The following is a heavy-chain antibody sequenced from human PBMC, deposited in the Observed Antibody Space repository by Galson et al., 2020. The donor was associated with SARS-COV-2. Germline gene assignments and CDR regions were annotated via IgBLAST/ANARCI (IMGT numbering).Heavy chain of an antibody. V-gene: IGHV1-24*01. CDR2: FDPEDGET. CDR3: ATSRAYYYDSSGYYPHWFDP. D-gene: IGHD3-22*01. J-gene: IGHJ5*02. Sequence: ASVKVSCKVSGYTLTELSMHWVRQAPGKGLEWMGGFDPEDGETIYAQKFQGRVTMTEDTSTDTAYMELSSLRSEDTAVYYCATSRAYYYDSSGYYPHWFDPWGQGTLVTVSS. CDR1: GYTLTELS.